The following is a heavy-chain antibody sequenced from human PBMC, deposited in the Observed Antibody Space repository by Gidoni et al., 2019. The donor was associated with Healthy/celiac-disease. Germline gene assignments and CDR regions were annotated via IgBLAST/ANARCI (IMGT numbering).Heavy chain of an antibody. V-gene: IGHV3-33*01. D-gene: IGHD5-18*01. CDR2: IGYDGSNK. Sequence: QVQLVESGGGLVQHGRSLSLSCAASGFPFSSYGMHWVRQAPGKGLEWVAVIGYDGSNKYYADSVKGRFTISRDNSKNTLYLKMNSLRAEDTAVYYCARDLDTAMAADYWGQGTLVTVSS. CDR1: GFPFSSYG. J-gene: IGHJ4*02. CDR3: ARDLDTAMAADY.